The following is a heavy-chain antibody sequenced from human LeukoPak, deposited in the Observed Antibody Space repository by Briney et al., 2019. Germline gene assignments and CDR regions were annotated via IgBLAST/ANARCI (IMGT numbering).Heavy chain of an antibody. D-gene: IGHD3-10*01. CDR2: ISSTSSYI. CDR3: AREVGGQRSDY. V-gene: IGHV3-21*01. J-gene: IGHJ4*02. CDR1: GFTFSNYA. Sequence: GGSLRLSCPASGFTFSNYAMNWVRQAPGKGLEWVSFISSTSSYIYYADSLQGRFTVTRDNAKNSLYLQMNSLRVEDTAIYYCAREVGGQRSDYWGQGTLVTVSS.